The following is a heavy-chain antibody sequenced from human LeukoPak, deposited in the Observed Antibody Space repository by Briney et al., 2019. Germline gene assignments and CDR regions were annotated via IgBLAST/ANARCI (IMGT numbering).Heavy chain of an antibody. CDR2: IYYSGST. J-gene: IGHJ4*02. CDR1: GGSISSSSYY. V-gene: IGHV4-39*07. D-gene: IGHD1-26*01. CDR3: ARVSGSYPDY. Sequence: SETLSLTCAVSGGSISSSSYYWGWIRQPPGKGLEWIGSIYYSGSTYYNPSLKSRVTISVDTSKNQFSLKLSSVTAADTAVYYCARVSGSYPDYWGQGTLVTVSS.